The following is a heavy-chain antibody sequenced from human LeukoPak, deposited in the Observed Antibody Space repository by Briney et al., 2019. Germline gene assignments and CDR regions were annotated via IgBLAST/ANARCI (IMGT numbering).Heavy chain of an antibody. J-gene: IGHJ4*02. CDR3: ARDKTGIVGATALDY. Sequence: SVKVSCKASGYTFTSYGISWVRQAPGQGLEWMGGIIPIFGTANYAQKFQGRVTITADESTSTAYMELSSLRSEDTAVYYCARDKTGIVGATALDYWGQGTLVTVSS. V-gene: IGHV1-69*13. CDR2: IIPIFGTA. D-gene: IGHD1-26*01. CDR1: GYTFTSYG.